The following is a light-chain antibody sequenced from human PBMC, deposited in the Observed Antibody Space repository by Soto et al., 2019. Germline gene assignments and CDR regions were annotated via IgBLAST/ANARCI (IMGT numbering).Light chain of an antibody. CDR3: QQYNNWPLT. J-gene: IGKJ1*01. V-gene: IGKV3-15*01. CDR1: QSISGT. Sequence: EIVMTQSPATLSVSPGGRATLSCRASQSISGTLAWYQQKPGQALRLLIYSASSGATGFPARFSGSGSGTDFTLTISGLQSEDFAVYYCQQYNNWPLTFGQGTKVDIK. CDR2: SAS.